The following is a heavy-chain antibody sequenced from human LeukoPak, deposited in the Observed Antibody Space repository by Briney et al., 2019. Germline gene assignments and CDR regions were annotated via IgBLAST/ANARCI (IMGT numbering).Heavy chain of an antibody. V-gene: IGHV3-23*01. CDR3: AKAGLDSSGPWYGMDV. Sequence: GGSLRLSCAASGFTFSSYAMSWVRQAPGKGLEWVSAISGSGGSTYYADSVKGRFTISRDNSKNTLYLQMNSLRAEDTAVYYCAKAGLDSSGPWYGMDVWGQGTTVTVSS. CDR1: GFTFSSYA. D-gene: IGHD6-19*01. CDR2: ISGSGGST. J-gene: IGHJ6*02.